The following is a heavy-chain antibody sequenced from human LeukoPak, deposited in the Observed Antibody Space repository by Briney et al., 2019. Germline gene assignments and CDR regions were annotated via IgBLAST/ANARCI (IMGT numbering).Heavy chain of an antibody. CDR2: IYTSGST. Sequence: SETLSLTCTVSGGSISSYYWSWIRQPAGKGLEWIGRIYTSGSTNYNPSLKSRVTMSVDTSKNQFSLKLSSVTAADTAVYYCARVHDYDILTGYSYYWYFDLWGRGTLVTVSS. J-gene: IGHJ2*01. CDR3: ARVHDYDILTGYSYYWYFDL. CDR1: GGSISSYY. V-gene: IGHV4-4*07. D-gene: IGHD3-9*01.